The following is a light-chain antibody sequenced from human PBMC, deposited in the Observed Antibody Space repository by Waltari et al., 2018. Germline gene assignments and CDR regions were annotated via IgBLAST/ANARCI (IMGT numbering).Light chain of an antibody. Sequence: DIVMTQSPDSLAVSLGERATINCKSSQSVLYRSNNKNYLAWHQQKPGQPPKLLIYWASTRESGVPDRFSGSGSGTDFTLTISSLQAEDVAVYYCQQYYSTPPYAFGQGTKLEIK. V-gene: IGKV4-1*01. CDR2: WAS. CDR3: QQYYSTPPYA. CDR1: QSVLYRSNNKNY. J-gene: IGKJ2*01.